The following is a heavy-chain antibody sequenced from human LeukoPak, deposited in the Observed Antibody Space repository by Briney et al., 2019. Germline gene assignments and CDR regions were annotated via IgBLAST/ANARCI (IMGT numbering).Heavy chain of an antibody. Sequence: PGGSLRLSCAASGFTFSSYWMHWVRQALGKGLVWVSRINSDGSSTSYADSVKGRFTISRDNAKNTLYLQMNSLRAEDTAVYYCARGKYGDSYYCMDVWGKGTTVTISS. D-gene: IGHD4-17*01. CDR3: ARGKYGDSYYCMDV. J-gene: IGHJ6*03. CDR1: GFTFSSYW. V-gene: IGHV3-74*01. CDR2: INSDGSST.